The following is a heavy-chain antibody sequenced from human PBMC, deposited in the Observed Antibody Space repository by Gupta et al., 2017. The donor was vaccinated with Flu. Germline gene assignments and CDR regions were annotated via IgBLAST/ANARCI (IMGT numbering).Heavy chain of an antibody. D-gene: IGHD2-21*01. CDR2: IRFDGTAT. CDR1: GFNFSGHF. CDR3: AREVVNNRLDP. J-gene: IGHJ5*02. V-gene: IGHV3-74*01. Sequence: ELQLVESGGGLVQPGGSLRLLCAASGFNFSGHFMHWVRQAPGQGLVWVARIRFDGTATSYADSVRGRFTISRDNAKNTLNLQMNSLSPEDTALYYCAREVVNNRLDPWGQGTLVTVAS.